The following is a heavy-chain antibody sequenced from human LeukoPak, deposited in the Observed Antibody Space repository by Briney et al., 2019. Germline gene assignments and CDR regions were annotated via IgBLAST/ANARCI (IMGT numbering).Heavy chain of an antibody. V-gene: IGHV4-39*01. CDR2: IYYTGST. D-gene: IGHD3-16*01. CDR3: ASPLGGFDN. Sequence: SETLSLTCSVSGGSISGSGYYWAWFRQPPGKGLEWIGSIYYTGSTHYNSSLKSRVTMSVDTSKNQFSLKLSSVTAADTAVYYCASPLGGFDNWGQGTLVTVSS. J-gene: IGHJ4*02. CDR1: GGSISGSGYY.